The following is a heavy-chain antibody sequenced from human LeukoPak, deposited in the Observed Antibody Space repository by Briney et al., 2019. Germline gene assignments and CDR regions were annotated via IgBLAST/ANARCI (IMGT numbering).Heavy chain of an antibody. D-gene: IGHD3/OR15-3a*01. CDR1: GLTFSGYS. Sequence: PGGSLRLSCVASGLTFSGYSMSWVRQAPGKGLEWVASIKGDGNEKYYVDSVKGRFTISRDNVKNSLYLQMHSLRAEDTAVYYCAKSWTAVDYWGQGTRVTVSS. CDR2: IKGDGNEK. V-gene: IGHV3-7*01. J-gene: IGHJ4*02. CDR3: AKSWTAVDY.